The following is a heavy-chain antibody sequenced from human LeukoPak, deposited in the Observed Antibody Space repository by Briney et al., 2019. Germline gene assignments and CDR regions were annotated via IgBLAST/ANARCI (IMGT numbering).Heavy chain of an antibody. D-gene: IGHD3-22*01. J-gene: IGHJ4*02. V-gene: IGHV3-9*01. CDR2: ISWNSGSI. CDR1: GFTFDDYA. CDR3: ARGSTYYDSSGQVPFDY. Sequence: GRSLRLSCAASGFTFDDYAMHWVRQAPGKGLEWVSGISWNSGSIGYVDSVKGRFTISRDNAKNSLYLQMNSLRAEDTALYYCARGSTYYDSSGQVPFDYWGQGTLVTVSS.